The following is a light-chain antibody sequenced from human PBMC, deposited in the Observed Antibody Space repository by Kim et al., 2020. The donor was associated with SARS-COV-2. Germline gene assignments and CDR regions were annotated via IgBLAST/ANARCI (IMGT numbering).Light chain of an antibody. Sequence: VSPGQTASITCSGEKLGDKYACWYQQKPGQSPVLVIYQDNKRPSGIPERFSGSNSGNTATLTISGTQAMDEADYYCQTWDSITVVFGGGTQLTVL. J-gene: IGLJ2*01. CDR3: QTWDSITVV. CDR1: KLGDKY. CDR2: QDN. V-gene: IGLV3-1*01.